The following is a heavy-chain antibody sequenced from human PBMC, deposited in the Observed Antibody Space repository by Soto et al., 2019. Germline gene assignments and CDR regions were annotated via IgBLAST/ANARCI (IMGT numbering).Heavy chain of an antibody. V-gene: IGHV5-51*01. D-gene: IGHD6-13*01. CDR1: GYSFTSYW. CDR3: ARHISEWQQLGGRFDP. J-gene: IGHJ5*02. Sequence: GESLKISCKGSGYSFTSYWIGWVRQMPGKGLEWMGIIYPGDSDTRYSPSFQGQVTISADKSISTAYLQWSSLKASDTAMYYCARHISEWQQLGGRFDPWGQGTLVTV. CDR2: IYPGDSDT.